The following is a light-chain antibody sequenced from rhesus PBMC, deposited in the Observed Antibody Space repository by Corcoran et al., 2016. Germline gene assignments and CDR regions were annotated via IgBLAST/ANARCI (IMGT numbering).Light chain of an antibody. J-gene: IGKJ4*01. CDR3: QQGNSNPLT. CDR2: YAN. CDR1: QGISRY. Sequence: DIQMSQSPSSLSASVGDRVTIPCRARQGISRYLNWYQQKPGKALKLLIYYANNWASGFPSRFSGSGSGTEFTLTISSLQPEDFATYYCQQGNSNPLTFGGGTKVELK. V-gene: IGKV1-32*02.